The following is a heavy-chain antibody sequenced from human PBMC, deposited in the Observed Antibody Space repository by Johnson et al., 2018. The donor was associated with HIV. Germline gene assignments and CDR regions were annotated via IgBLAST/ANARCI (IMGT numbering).Heavy chain of an antibody. CDR1: GFTVSTNY. V-gene: IGHV3-53*01. J-gene: IGHJ3*02. CDR3: ARARDYNFWSPATDI. CDR2: IYSGGST. Sequence: EQLVESGGGLIQPGGSLRLSCAASGFTVSTNYMSWVRQAPGQGLEWVSIIYSGGSTYYADSVKGRFTISRDNSQNTLHLQMNSLRAEDTAVYYCARARDYNFWSPATDIWGQGTMVTVSS. D-gene: IGHD3-3*01.